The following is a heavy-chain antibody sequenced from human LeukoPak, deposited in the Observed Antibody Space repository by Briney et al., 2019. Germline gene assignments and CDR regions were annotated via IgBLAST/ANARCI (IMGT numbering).Heavy chain of an antibody. CDR3: ARGDMDYYDSMYYFDY. D-gene: IGHD3-22*01. V-gene: IGHV1-46*01. J-gene: IGHJ4*02. CDR1: GYTFSGFY. Sequence: ASVKVSCKASGYTFSGFYIHWVRQAPGQGLEWMGIINPSGGSTSYAQKFQGRVTMTRDMSTSTVYMELSSLRSEDTAVYYCARGDMDYYDSMYYFDYWGQGTLVTVSS. CDR2: INPSGGST.